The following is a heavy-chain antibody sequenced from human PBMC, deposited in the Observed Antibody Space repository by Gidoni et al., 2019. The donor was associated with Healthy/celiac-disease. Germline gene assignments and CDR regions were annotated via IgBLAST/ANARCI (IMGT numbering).Heavy chain of an antibody. CDR1: GGSFSGYY. CDR2: INHSGST. V-gene: IGHV4-34*01. J-gene: IGHJ3*02. Sequence: QVQLQQWGAGLLNPSETLSLTCAVYGGSFSGYYWSWTRQPPGKGLEWIGEINHSGSTNYNPSLKSRVTISVDTSKNQFSLKLSSVTAADTAVYYCARAQTSASRGDIWGQGTMVTVSS. CDR3: ARAQTSASRGDI. D-gene: IGHD2-2*01.